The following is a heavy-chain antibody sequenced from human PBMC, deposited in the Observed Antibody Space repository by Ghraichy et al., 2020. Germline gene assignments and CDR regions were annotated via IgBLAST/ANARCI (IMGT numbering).Heavy chain of an antibody. J-gene: IGHJ4*02. CDR3: ARDGVLTGGFDFWSGYSPYFDS. Sequence: GGSLRLSCAASGFTFSSYWMSWVRQAPGKGLEWVANIKQDGSEKSYVASVKGRFTISRDNAKNSLFLQMNSLRAEDTAVYYCARDGVLTGGFDFWSGYSPYFDSWGQGTLVTVSS. CDR2: IKQDGSEK. CDR1: GFTFSSYW. D-gene: IGHD3-3*01. V-gene: IGHV3-7*01.